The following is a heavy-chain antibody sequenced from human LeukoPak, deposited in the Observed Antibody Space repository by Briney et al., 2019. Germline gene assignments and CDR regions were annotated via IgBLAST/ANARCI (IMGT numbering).Heavy chain of an antibody. V-gene: IGHV1-46*01. CDR3: ARVGGGYDSDGGF. Sequence: ASVKVSCKASGYTFTSYYMHWVRQAPGQGLEWMGIINPGGGRTSYAQKFQGRVTVTSDTSTNTVYMELSSLRSEDTAVYYCARVGGGYDSDGGFWGQGTLVTVSS. CDR1: GYTFTSYY. J-gene: IGHJ4*02. CDR2: INPGGGRT. D-gene: IGHD5-12*01.